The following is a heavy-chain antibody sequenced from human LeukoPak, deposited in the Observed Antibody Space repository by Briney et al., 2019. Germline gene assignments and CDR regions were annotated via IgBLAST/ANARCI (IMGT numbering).Heavy chain of an antibody. CDR2: ISVSAGST. CDR3: ANFHCSSTSCHLSGYFQH. D-gene: IGHD2-2*01. Sequence: GGSLRLSCAASGFTFSSYVMSWVRQAPGKGLDWVSAISVSAGSTYYADSVKGRFTISRDYSKNTLYLQMNSLRAEDTAVYYCANFHCSSTSCHLSGYFQHWGQGTLVTVSS. V-gene: IGHV3-23*01. CDR1: GFTFSSYV. J-gene: IGHJ1*01.